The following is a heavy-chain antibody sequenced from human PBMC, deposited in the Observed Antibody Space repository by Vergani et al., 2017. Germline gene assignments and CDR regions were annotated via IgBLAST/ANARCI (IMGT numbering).Heavy chain of an antibody. CDR2: IYPGDSDT. CDR1: GYSFTSYW. J-gene: IGHJ6*02. Sequence: EKQLVQSGSETKKPGESLKISCKGSGYSFTSYWIGWVRQMPGKGLEWMGIIYPGDSDTRYSPSFQGQVTISADKSISTAYLPWSSLKASDTAMYYCARHRGWGLVVVAATPWYYYYGMDVWGQGTTVTVSS. D-gene: IGHD2-15*01. CDR3: ARHRGWGLVVVAATPWYYYYGMDV. V-gene: IGHV5-51*01.